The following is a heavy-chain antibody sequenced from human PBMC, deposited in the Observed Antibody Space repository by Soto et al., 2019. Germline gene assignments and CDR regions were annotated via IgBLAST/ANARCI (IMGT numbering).Heavy chain of an antibody. D-gene: IGHD3-3*01. Sequence: QVQLVQSGAEVKKPGSSVKVSCKASGGTFSSYAISWVRQAPGQGLEWMGGIIPIFGTANYARKFQGRVTIPADECASTADVELSSLRSEDTAVYYCARGGGGVLWSGYANWVDPWGQGTLVTVSS. J-gene: IGHJ5*02. CDR3: ARGGGGVLWSGYANWVDP. CDR2: IIPIFGTA. CDR1: GGTFSSYA. V-gene: IGHV1-69*12.